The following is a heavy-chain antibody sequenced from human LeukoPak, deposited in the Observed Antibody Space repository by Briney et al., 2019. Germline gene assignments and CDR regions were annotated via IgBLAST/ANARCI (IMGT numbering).Heavy chain of an antibody. CDR1: GGSISSYY. J-gene: IGHJ4*02. Sequence: PSETLSLTCTVSGGSISSYYWSWIRQPPGKGLEWIGNIYYSGSTNYNPSLKSRVTISVDTSKNQFSLKLSSVTAADTAVYYCARERWEALDYWGQGTLVTVSS. V-gene: IGHV4-59*01. CDR2: IYYSGST. CDR3: ARERWEALDY. D-gene: IGHD1-26*01.